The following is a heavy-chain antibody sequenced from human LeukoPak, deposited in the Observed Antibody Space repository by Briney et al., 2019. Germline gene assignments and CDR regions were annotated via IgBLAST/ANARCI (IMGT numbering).Heavy chain of an antibody. J-gene: IGHJ4*02. CDR3: ARGDMYYFDY. CDR1: GGSFSGYY. Sequence: PSETLSLTCAVYGGSFSGYYWSWIRQPPGKGLEWIGYIYYSGSTNYNPSLKSRVTISVDTSKNQFSLKLSSVTAADTAVYYCARGDMYYFDYWGQGTLVTVSS. V-gene: IGHV4-59*01. CDR2: IYYSGST. D-gene: IGHD1-26*01.